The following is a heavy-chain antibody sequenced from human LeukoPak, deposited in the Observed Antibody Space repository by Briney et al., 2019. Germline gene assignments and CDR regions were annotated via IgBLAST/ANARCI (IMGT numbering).Heavy chain of an antibody. J-gene: IGHJ4*02. D-gene: IGHD4-11*01. CDR3: ARGLVPGFLDY. CDR2: MSSVT. Sequence: GGSLRLSCAASGFTFSNFAMSWVRQAPGKGLEWVSAMSSVTYYADSVKGRFTISRDNSKNTLYLQMNSLRAEDTAVYYCARGLVPGFLDYWGQGTPVTVSS. V-gene: IGHV3-23*01. CDR1: GFTFSNFA.